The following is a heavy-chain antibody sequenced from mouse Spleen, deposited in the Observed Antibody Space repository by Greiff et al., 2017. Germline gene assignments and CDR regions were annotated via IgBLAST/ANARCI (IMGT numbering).Heavy chain of an antibody. J-gene: IGHJ2*01. Sequence: QVQLKESGPELVKPGASVKISCKASGYAFSSSWMNWVKQRPGKGLEWIGRIYPGDGDTNYNGKFKGKATLTADKSSSTAYMQLSSLTSEDSAVYFCARSLIYYYGSRYFDYWGQGTTLTVSS. CDR1: GYAFSSSW. V-gene: IGHV1-82*01. D-gene: IGHD1-1*01. CDR3: ARSLIYYYGSRYFDY. CDR2: IYPGDGDT.